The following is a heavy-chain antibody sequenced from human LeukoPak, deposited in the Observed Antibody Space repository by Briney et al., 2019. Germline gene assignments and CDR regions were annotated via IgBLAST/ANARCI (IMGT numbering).Heavy chain of an antibody. Sequence: SETLSLTCAVSGGSISGWYWSWIRQPPGKGLEWIGHIYDSGTTNYNPSLKSRVTMSVDTSKKQFFLKLSSVTAADTAVYYCAREGGTYVWGSYRYTGAFDIWGQGTMVTVSS. J-gene: IGHJ3*02. CDR1: GGSISGWY. D-gene: IGHD3-16*02. V-gene: IGHV4-59*12. CDR2: IYDSGTT. CDR3: AREGGTYVWGSYRYTGAFDI.